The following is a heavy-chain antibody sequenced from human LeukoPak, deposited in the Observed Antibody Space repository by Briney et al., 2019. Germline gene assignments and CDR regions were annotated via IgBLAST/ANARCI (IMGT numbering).Heavy chain of an antibody. Sequence: GGSLRLSCAVSGFTFSSYSMNWVRQAPGKGVEWVSSISSSSSYIYYADSVKGRFTISRDNAKNSLYLQMNSLRAEDTAVYYCARDASTRSFDYWGQGTLVTVSS. CDR1: GFTFSSYS. CDR2: ISSSSSYI. V-gene: IGHV3-21*01. CDR3: ARDASTRSFDY. J-gene: IGHJ4*02.